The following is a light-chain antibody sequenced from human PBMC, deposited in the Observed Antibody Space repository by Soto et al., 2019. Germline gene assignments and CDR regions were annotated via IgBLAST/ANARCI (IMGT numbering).Light chain of an antibody. CDR2: LEGSGSY. J-gene: IGLJ2*01. Sequence: QAVVTQSSSASASLGSSVKLTCTLRSGHSSYIIAWHQQQPGKGPRYLMKLEGSGSYNKGSGVPDRFSGSSSGADRYLTISNLQFEDEDDYYCETWDINTHVVFGGGTKLTVL. CDR3: ETWDINTHVV. CDR1: SGHSSYI. V-gene: IGLV4-60*02.